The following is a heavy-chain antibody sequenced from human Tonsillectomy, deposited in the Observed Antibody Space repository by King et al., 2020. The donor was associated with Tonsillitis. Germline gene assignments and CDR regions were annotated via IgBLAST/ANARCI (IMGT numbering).Heavy chain of an antibody. Sequence: VQLVQSGAEVKKPGSSVKVSCKASGGTFSSYAISWVRQAPGQGREWMGGSVPIFGTANYAQKFHGKVTITADESTSTAYMELSSLRSEDTAVYYCARDRVTMVRGALNAFDIWGQGTMVTVSS. V-gene: IGHV1-69*01. CDR1: GGTFSSYA. J-gene: IGHJ3*02. D-gene: IGHD3-10*01. CDR3: ARDRVTMVRGALNAFDI. CDR2: SVPIFGTA.